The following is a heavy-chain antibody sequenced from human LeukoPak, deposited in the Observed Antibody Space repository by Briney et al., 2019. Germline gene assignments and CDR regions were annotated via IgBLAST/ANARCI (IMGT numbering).Heavy chain of an antibody. V-gene: IGHV3-33*01. J-gene: IGHJ6*02. CDR2: IWFDGKNE. CDR3: ARDRHCANGVCHSPPGMDV. D-gene: IGHD2-8*01. Sequence: GGSLRLSCAASGFTFSSYGMHWVRQAPGKGLEWVADIWFDGKNEHFADSVKGRFTISRDNSKNTMYLQINSLRAEDTAVYYCARDRHCANGVCHSPPGMDVWGQGATVTVSS. CDR1: GFTFSSYG.